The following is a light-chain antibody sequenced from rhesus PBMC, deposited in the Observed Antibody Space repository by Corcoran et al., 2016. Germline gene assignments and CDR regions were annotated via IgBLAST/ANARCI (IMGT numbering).Light chain of an antibody. J-gene: IGKJ1*01. Sequence: IQMTQSPSSLSASVGDTVTITCRASQDISTYLAWYQQKPGKAPRPLLYSTSTLESGVPSRFSGNGSRTHFTLTNSSLKPEDFATYYCQQHNSKPWTFGQGTKVEIK. V-gene: IGKV1S14*01. CDR1: QDISTY. CDR3: QQHNSKPWT. CDR2: STS.